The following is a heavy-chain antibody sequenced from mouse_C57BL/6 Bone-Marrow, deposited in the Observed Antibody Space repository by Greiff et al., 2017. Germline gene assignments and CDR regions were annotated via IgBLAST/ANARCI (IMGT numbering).Heavy chain of an antibody. D-gene: IGHD2-3*01. CDR1: GYTFTDYE. J-gene: IGHJ2*01. V-gene: IGHV1-15*01. CDR3: ADGYLDY. CDR2: IDPETGGT. Sequence: QVTLKESGAELVRPGASVTLSCKASGYTFTDYEMHWVQQTPVHGLEWIGAIDPETGGTAYNQKFKGKAILTAYNSSSTSYMYLLSLTSKDSAFYYCADGYLDYLRPGTTLPVSS.